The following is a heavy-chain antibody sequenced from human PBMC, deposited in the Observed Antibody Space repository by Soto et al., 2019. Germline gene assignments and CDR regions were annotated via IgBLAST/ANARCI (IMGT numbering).Heavy chain of an antibody. D-gene: IGHD1-1*01. Sequence: QVQLVQSVAEVKKPGASVKVSCKASGYTFTSYDINWVRQATGQGLEWMGWMNPNSGNTGYDQKFQGRVTMTRNTSISTAYMELSSLRCEDTAVYYCTRERTGTTSMDVWGQGTTVTVPS. V-gene: IGHV1-8*01. J-gene: IGHJ6*02. CDR2: MNPNSGNT. CDR1: GYTFTSYD. CDR3: TRERTGTTSMDV.